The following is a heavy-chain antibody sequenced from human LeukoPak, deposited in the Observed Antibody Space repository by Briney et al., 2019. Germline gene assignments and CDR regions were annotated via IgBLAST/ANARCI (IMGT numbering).Heavy chain of an antibody. D-gene: IGHD3-10*01. CDR2: ISGYNGNT. J-gene: IGHJ5*02. Sequence: ASVKVSCKASGYTFTSYGISWVRQAPGQGLEWMGWISGYNGNTNYAQKLQGRVTMTTDTSTSTAYMELRSLRSDDTAVYYWARHTGSGSYYNRFINWFDPWGQGTLVTVSS. V-gene: IGHV1-18*01. CDR1: GYTFTSYG. CDR3: ARHTGSGSYYNRFINWFDP.